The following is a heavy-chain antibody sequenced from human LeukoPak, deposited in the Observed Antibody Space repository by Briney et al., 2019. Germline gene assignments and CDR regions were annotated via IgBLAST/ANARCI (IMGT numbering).Heavy chain of an antibody. J-gene: IGHJ5*02. CDR2: INPNSGGT. CDR3: AAFTIYRWFDP. CDR1: GYTFTGYY. V-gene: IGHV1-2*06. Sequence: ASVKVSCKASGYTFTGYYMHWVRQAPGQGLEWMGRINPNSGGTNYAQTFQGRVTMTRDTSISTAYMELSRLRSDDTAVYYCAAFTIYRWFDPWGQGTLVTVSS. D-gene: IGHD3-3*01.